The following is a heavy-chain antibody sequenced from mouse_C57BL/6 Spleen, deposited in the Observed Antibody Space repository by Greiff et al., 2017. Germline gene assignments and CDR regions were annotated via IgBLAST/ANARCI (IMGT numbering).Heavy chain of an antibody. CDR3: ARGDAHLTLFAY. CDR1: GYTFTDYN. D-gene: IGHD1-3*01. CDR2: INPNNGGT. Sequence: VQLKESGPELVKPGASVKMSCKASGYTFTDYNMHWVKQSHGKSLEWIGYINPNNGGTSYNQKFKGKATLTVNKSSSTAYLELRSLTSEDSAVYYCARGDAHLTLFAYWGQGILVTVSA. V-gene: IGHV1-22*01. J-gene: IGHJ3*01.